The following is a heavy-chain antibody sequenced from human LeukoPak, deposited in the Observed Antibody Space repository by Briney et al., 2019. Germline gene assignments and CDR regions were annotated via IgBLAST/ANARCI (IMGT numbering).Heavy chain of an antibody. CDR1: GYSFSTHW. CDR2: IYAGDFDT. Sequence: GESLKISCKGSGYSFSTHWIGWVRQMPGKGLEWMGIIYAGDFDTRYSPSFQGQVTISADKSISTAYLQWSSLKASDTAMYYRARQDRGYSGYGADYWGQGTLVTVSS. J-gene: IGHJ4*02. CDR3: ARQDRGYSGYGADY. D-gene: IGHD5-12*01. V-gene: IGHV5-51*01.